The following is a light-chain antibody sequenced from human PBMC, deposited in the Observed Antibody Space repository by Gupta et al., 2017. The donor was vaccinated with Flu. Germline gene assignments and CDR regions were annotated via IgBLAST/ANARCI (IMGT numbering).Light chain of an antibody. Sequence: SITISCTGTSSDGGGDNYVSWYQQQTGKDPNLSTEQVSNRPSGVANRVSGPKSGNTTPLHNPGLQAEGEAEEYCRYYTRNSKLVVGGGDQLT. CDR2: QVS. V-gene: IGLV2-14*01. CDR1: SSDGGGDNY. J-gene: IGLJ2*01. CDR3: RYYTRNSKLV.